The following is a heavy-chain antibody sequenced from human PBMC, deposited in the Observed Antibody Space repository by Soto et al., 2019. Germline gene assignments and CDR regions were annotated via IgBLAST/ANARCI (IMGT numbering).Heavy chain of an antibody. D-gene: IGHD3-10*01. V-gene: IGHV3-30*18. Sequence: PGGSLRLSCAASGFTFSSYGMHWVRQAPGKGLEWVAVISYDGSNKYYADSVKGRFTISSDSSKNTLYLEMNSLRPEDTAVYYCAKGEYYYGSGSPYYGMDVWGQGXTVTVSS. CDR2: ISYDGSNK. CDR3: AKGEYYYGSGSPYYGMDV. CDR1: GFTFSSYG. J-gene: IGHJ6*02.